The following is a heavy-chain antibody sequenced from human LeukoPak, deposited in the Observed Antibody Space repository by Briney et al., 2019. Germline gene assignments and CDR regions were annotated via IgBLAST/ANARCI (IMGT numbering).Heavy chain of an antibody. Sequence: GGSLRLSCAASGFTFSSYGMHWVRQAPGKGLEWVAFIRYDGSNKYYADSVKGRFTISRDNSKNTLYLQMNSLRAEGTAVYYCAKDRSQLTAVAGTYTDYWGQGTLVTVSS. CDR1: GFTFSSYG. CDR2: IRYDGSNK. J-gene: IGHJ4*02. V-gene: IGHV3-30*02. CDR3: AKDRSQLTAVAGTYTDY. D-gene: IGHD6-19*01.